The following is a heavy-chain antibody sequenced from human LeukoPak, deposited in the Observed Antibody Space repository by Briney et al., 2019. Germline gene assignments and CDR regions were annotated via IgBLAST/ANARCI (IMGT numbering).Heavy chain of an antibody. V-gene: IGHV5-51*01. J-gene: IGHJ3*02. CDR2: IYPGGSDT. CDR3: AVGYSYANDAFDI. D-gene: IGHD5-18*01. Sequence: GESLKISCKGSGYSFTSYWIGWVRQMPGKGLEWMGIIYPGGSDTRYSPSFQGQVTISADKSISTAYLQWSSLKASDTAMYYCAVGYSYANDAFDIWGQGTMVTVSS. CDR1: GYSFTSYW.